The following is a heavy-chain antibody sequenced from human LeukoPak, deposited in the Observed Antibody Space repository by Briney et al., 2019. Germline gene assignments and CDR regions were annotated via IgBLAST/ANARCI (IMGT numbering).Heavy chain of an antibody. CDR1: GGTFSSYA. V-gene: IGHV1-69*01. J-gene: IGHJ4*02. CDR3: ARGWLAETTVVTPYNY. CDR2: IIPIFGTA. D-gene: IGHD4-23*01. Sequence: SVKVSCKASGGTFSSYAVSWVRQAPGQGLEWMGGIIPIFGTANYAQKFQGRVTITAVESMSTAYMELSSLRSEDTAVYYCARGWLAETTVVTPYNYWGQGTLVTVSS.